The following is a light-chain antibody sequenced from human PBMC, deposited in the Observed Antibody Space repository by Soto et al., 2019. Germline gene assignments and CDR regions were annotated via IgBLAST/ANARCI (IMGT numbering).Light chain of an antibody. V-gene: IGLV2-8*01. CDR2: EVS. CDR3: SSYAGNNNLV. Sequence: QSVLTQPPSASGSPGQSVTISCTGTSSDVGGYNYVSWYQQNPGKAPKLMIYEVSKRPSGVPDRFSGSKSGNTASLTVSGLQAEDEADYYCSSYAGNNNLVFGGGTKLTVL. CDR1: SSDVGGYNY. J-gene: IGLJ2*01.